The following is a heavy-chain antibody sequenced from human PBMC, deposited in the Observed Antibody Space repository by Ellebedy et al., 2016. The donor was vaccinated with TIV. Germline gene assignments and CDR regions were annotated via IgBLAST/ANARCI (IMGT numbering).Heavy chain of an antibody. CDR3: ARGLGGLYYYGMDV. CDR1: GFTFSVYD. CDR2: VSYDGNDK. J-gene: IGHJ6*02. V-gene: IGHV3-33*01. Sequence: GGSLRLXCEASGFTFSVYDMHWVRQAPGKGLESVADVSYDGNDKYYAASVKGRFTISRDDSKSTLYLQMSRLRAEDTAVYYCARGLGGLYYYGMDVWGQGTTVTVSS. D-gene: IGHD3-16*01.